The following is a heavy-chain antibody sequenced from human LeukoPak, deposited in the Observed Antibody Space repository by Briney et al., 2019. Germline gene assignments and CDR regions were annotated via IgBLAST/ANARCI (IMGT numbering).Heavy chain of an antibody. J-gene: IGHJ4*02. CDR3: ARGLRIAVAGPLY. D-gene: IGHD6-19*01. Sequence: SVKVSCKASGGTYSSYAISWVRQAPGQGLEWMGGIIPIFGTANYAQKFQGRVTITADESTSTAYMELSSLRSEDTAVYYCARGLRIAVAGPLYWGQGTLVTVSS. V-gene: IGHV1-69*13. CDR2: IIPIFGTA. CDR1: GGTYSSYA.